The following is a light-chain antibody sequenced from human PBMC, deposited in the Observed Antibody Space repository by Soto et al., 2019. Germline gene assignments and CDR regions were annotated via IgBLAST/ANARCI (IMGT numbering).Light chain of an antibody. V-gene: IGKV1-5*01. CDR3: QQFGSSSLT. CDR2: DAS. CDR1: QSSSNW. J-gene: IGKJ1*01. Sequence: DIQITQSPSTLHASVGDRVIVTCRASQSSSNWLAWYQQKPGKAPKLLMYDASTSEGGVPSRFRGSGSGTEFTLTINNLETDDFAAYYCQQFGSSSLTFGPGTKVDIK.